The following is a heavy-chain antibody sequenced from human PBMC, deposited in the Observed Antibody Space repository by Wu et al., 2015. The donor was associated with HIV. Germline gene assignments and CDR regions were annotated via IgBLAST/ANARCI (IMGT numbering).Heavy chain of an antibody. CDR2: VNPNRGDT. D-gene: IGHD2-15*01. V-gene: IGHV1-2*02. Sequence: QVQLVQSGAEVKKPGASVKVSCKTSGYTFTDYYLHWIRQAPGQGLEWMGWVNPNRGDTSSAQKFQARVTMTRDTSISTAYMELSGLTSDDSGVLLCARHRSGGGSLHGMDVVGPGDHGHRLL. CDR3: ARHRSGGGSLHGMDV. CDR1: GYTFTDYY. J-gene: IGHJ6*02.